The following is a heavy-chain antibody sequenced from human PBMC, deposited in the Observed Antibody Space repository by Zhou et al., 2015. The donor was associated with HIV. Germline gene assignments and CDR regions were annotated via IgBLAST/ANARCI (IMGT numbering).Heavy chain of an antibody. CDR3: ARDLDSSSWPY. D-gene: IGHD3-22*01. Sequence: ELQLVESGGTLVEPGRSLRLSCEVSGFTFSDHAMHWVRQPPGKGLEWVAGISWNSGTIGYADSVKGRFTISRDNSKNTLYLQMDNLRAEDTSVYYCARDLDSSSWPYWGQGTLVTVSS. CDR1: GFTFSDHA. J-gene: IGHJ4*02. CDR2: ISWNSGTI. V-gene: IGHV3-9*01.